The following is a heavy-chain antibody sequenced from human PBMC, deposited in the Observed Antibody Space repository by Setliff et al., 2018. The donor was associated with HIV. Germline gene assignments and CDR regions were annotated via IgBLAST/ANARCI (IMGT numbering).Heavy chain of an antibody. Sequence: ASVKVSCKASGYTFTSYYMHWVRQAPGQGLEWMGIINPSGGSTTYAQSFQGRVTMTRDTSTSTVYMELRSLRSEDTAIYYCVKEYHTEVTDTRVANYFDYWGQGTLVTVSS. CDR1: GYTFTSYY. V-gene: IGHV1-46*01. CDR3: VKEYHTEVTDTRVANYFDY. J-gene: IGHJ4*02. D-gene: IGHD4-4*01. CDR2: INPSGGST.